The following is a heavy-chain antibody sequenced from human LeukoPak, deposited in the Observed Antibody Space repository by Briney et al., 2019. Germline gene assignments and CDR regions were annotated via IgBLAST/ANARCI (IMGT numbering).Heavy chain of an antibody. V-gene: IGHV4-39*01. J-gene: IGHJ4*02. Sequence: SETLSLTCTVSGGSISSGSHYWGWIRQPPGKGLEWLGSTYYSGSTYYNPSLKSRVTISVDTSKGQFSLKLTSVTAADTAVYHCARISAFGGYSYGNFDYWGQGTLVTVSS. CDR2: TYYSGST. CDR3: ARISAFGGYSYGNFDY. CDR1: GGSISSGSHY. D-gene: IGHD5-18*01.